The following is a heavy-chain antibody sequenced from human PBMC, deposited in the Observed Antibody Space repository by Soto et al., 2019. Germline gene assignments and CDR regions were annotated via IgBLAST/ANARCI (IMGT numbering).Heavy chain of an antibody. J-gene: IGHJ4*02. Sequence: QVQLVESGGGVVRPGKSLTLSCTDSGFAFGGFGIHWVRQTPGKGLEWLAMTSSDGSNKYLADSVKGRFTVSRDMSRTMVFLQMDNLRLEDTAVYYCARGGDVLDYWGRGALVTVSS. CDR1: GFAFGGFG. V-gene: IGHV3-30*03. CDR2: TSSDGSNK. CDR3: ARGGDVLDY. D-gene: IGHD3-16*01.